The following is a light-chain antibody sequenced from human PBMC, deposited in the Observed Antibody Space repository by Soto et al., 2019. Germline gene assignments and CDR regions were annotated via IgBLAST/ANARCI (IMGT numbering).Light chain of an antibody. CDR2: GAS. V-gene: IGKV3-20*01. CDR3: QQYGSSPPIT. CDR1: QNVNSNY. Sequence: EIVLTQSPGTLSLSPGERATLSCRASQNVNSNYLAWYQHKPGQAPRLLIYGASSRATGIPDRFSGSGSGTDFTLTNSRLEPEDFAVYYCQQYGSSPPITFGQGTRLEIK. J-gene: IGKJ5*01.